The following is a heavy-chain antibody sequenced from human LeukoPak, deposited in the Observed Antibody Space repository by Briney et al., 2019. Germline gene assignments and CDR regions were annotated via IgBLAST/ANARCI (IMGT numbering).Heavy chain of an antibody. D-gene: IGHD4-17*01. CDR3: AKDFGDRFYYFDS. Sequence: GGSLRLSCAASGFMFRNYAMDWVRRAPGKGLEWGSAIFGSGGTTYYADSVKGWFTISRDNSKNPLFLQMNSLRAEDTAVYYCAKDFGDRFYYFDSWGQGTLVTVSS. CDR2: IFGSGGTT. J-gene: IGHJ4*02. V-gene: IGHV3-23*01. CDR1: GFMFRNYA.